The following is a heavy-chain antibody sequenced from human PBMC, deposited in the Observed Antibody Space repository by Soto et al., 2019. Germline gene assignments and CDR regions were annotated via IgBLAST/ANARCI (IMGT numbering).Heavy chain of an antibody. J-gene: IGHJ4*02. CDR1: GFTFSSTS. CDR2: ISTSSGTI. D-gene: IGHD6-6*01. V-gene: IGHV3-48*01. CDR3: ATYTSSTSSAGGY. Sequence: EGQLVESGGGLVQPGGSLRLSCAASGFTFSSTSMYWVRQAPGKGLEWVSYISTSSGTIYYADSVKGRFTISRDNAKNSLYLQMHSLRGEDTAVYYCATYTSSTSSAGGYWGQGTLVTVSS.